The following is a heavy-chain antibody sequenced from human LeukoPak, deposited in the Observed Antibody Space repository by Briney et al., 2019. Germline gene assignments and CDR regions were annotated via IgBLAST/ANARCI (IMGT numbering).Heavy chain of an antibody. CDR1: GYTFTSYG. J-gene: IGHJ3*01. CDR3: ARETYFDTSGYPRQAFDV. D-gene: IGHD3-22*01. V-gene: IGHV1-18*01. Sequence: ASVKVSCKASGYTFTSYGISWVRQAPGQGLEWMGWISAYNGNTNYAQKLQGRVTMTTDTSTSTAYMELRSLRSDDTAVYFCARETYFDTSGYPRQAFDVWGRGTMVSVSS. CDR2: ISAYNGNT.